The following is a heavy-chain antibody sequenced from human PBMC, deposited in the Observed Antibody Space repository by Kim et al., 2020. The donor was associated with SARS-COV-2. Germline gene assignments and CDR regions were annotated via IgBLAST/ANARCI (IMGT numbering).Heavy chain of an antibody. D-gene: IGHD2-2*01. J-gene: IGHJ6*02. CDR3: AKLYEPNCSSTTCHLPYYYYGMDV. CDR1: GFTFSSYG. Sequence: GGSLRLSCAASGFTFSSYGMHWVRQAPGKGLEWVAVIWYDGSNKYYADSVKGRFTISRDNSKNTLYLQMNSLRAEDTAVYYCAKLYEPNCSSTTCHLPYYYYGMDVRGQGTTVTVSS. V-gene: IGHV3-33*06. CDR2: IWYDGSNK.